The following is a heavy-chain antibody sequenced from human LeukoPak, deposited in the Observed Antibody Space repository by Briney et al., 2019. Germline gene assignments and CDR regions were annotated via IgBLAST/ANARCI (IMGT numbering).Heavy chain of an antibody. CDR1: GFIFSNAW. V-gene: IGHV3-7*01. CDR3: ARPKKDFWSGRFYFYYALGV. J-gene: IGHJ6*02. D-gene: IGHD3-3*01. CDR2: IKEDGSEK. Sequence: GGSLRLSCAASGFIFSNAWMNWVRQAPGKGLEWVANIKEDGSEKYYADSVKGRFTISRDNAKNSMFLQLNSLRVEDTAVYYCARPKKDFWSGRFYFYYALGVWGQGTTVTVSS.